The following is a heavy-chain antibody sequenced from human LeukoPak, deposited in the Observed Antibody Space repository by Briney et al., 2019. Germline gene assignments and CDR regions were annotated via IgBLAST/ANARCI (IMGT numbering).Heavy chain of an antibody. D-gene: IGHD3-22*01. V-gene: IGHV3-21*01. Sequence: GGSLRLSCAASGFTFSSYSMNWVRQAPGKGLEWVSSIGGSSTYIYFTDSVKGRFTISRDNAKNSLYLQMNSLRAEDTAVYYCARDHGDSSGYFLSYFDYWGQGTLVTVSS. CDR1: GFTFSSYS. CDR2: IGGSSTYI. CDR3: ARDHGDSSGYFLSYFDY. J-gene: IGHJ4*02.